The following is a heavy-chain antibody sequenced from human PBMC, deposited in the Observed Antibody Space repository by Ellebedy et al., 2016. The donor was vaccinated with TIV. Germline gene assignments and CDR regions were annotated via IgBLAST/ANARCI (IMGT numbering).Heavy chain of an antibody. CDR1: GFPFSSYA. J-gene: IGHJ4*02. CDR2: ISGSGGST. V-gene: IGHV3-23*01. Sequence: GESLKISCAASGFPFSSYAMSWVRQAPGKGLEWVSTISGSGGSTYYADSVKGRFTISRDTSKNTLYLQMNSLRAEDTAVYFGAKTGTPGTLLPYCFDYWGQGTLVTVSS. D-gene: IGHD6-13*01. CDR3: AKTGTPGTLLPYCFDY.